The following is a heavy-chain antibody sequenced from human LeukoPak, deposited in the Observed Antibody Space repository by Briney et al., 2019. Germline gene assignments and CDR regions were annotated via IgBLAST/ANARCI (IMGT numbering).Heavy chain of an antibody. D-gene: IGHD1-20*01. CDR3: ARAGYNWNDRQYNWFDP. Sequence: SQTLSLTCAISGDSVSIYSAAWNWIRQSPSRGLEWLGRTYYRSKWYYDYAVSVKSRITINPYTSKNQFSLQLNSVTPEDAAVYYCARAGYNWNDRQYNWFDPWGQGTLVTVSS. J-gene: IGHJ5*02. CDR2: TYYRSKWYY. V-gene: IGHV6-1*01. CDR1: GDSVSIYSAA.